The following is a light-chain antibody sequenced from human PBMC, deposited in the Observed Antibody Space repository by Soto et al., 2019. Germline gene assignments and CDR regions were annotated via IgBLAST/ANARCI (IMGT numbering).Light chain of an antibody. CDR3: HQYDSWT. Sequence: NVVTHSPCTLSLSPGERATLSCRASQSVGSNLAWFQQKPGQAPRLLMYAASTRPTSIAARFSGSGSGTDFTLTISRLEPEDFAVYYCHQYDSWTFGQGTKVDIK. V-gene: IGKV3-20*01. CDR1: QSVGSN. J-gene: IGKJ1*01. CDR2: AAS.